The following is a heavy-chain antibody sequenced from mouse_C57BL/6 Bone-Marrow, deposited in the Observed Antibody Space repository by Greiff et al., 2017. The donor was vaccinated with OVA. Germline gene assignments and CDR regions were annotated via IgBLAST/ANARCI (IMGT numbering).Heavy chain of an antibody. CDR1: GYAFSSSW. Sequence: VQLQQSGPELVKPGASVKISCKASGYAFSSSWMNWVKQRPGKGLEWIGRIYPGDGDTNYNGKFKGKATLTADKSSSTAYMQLSSLTSEDSAVYFCARYPNYFDYWGQGTTLTVSS. CDR3: ARYPNYFDY. V-gene: IGHV1-82*01. J-gene: IGHJ2*01. CDR2: IYPGDGDT.